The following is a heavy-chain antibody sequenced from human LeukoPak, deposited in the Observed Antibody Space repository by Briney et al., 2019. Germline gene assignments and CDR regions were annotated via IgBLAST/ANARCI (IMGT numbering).Heavy chain of an antibody. J-gene: IGHJ4*02. CDR3: ATTGPKIGAAADY. V-gene: IGHV3-11*03. D-gene: IGHD6-13*01. CDR2: ISGSSTYT. Sequence: PGGSLRLSCAASGFTFSDYYMSWIRLAPGKGLEWVSYISGSSTYTNYADSVKGRFTISRDNARNSLYLQMNSLRAEDTAVYYCATTGPKIGAAADYWGQGTLVTVPS. CDR1: GFTFSDYY.